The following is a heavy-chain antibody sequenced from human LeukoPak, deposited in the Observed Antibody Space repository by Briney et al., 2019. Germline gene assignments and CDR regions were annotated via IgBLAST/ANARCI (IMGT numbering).Heavy chain of an antibody. CDR3: ARDPGRGPSRVRGGYYFDY. V-gene: IGHV7-4-1*02. D-gene: IGHD3-10*02. CDR2: INTNTGNP. CDR1: GYTFTSYA. Sequence: EASVKVSCKASGYTFTSYAMNWVRQAPGQGLEWMGWINTNTGNPTYAQGFTGRFVFSLDTSVSTAYLQISSLRSEDTAVYYCARDPGRGPSRVRGGYYFDYWGQGTLVTVSS. J-gene: IGHJ4*02.